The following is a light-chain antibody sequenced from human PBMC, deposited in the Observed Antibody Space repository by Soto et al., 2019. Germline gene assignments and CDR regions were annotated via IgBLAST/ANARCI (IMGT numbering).Light chain of an antibody. CDR2: EGN. V-gene: IGLV2-23*01. Sequence: QSALTQPASVSASPGQSITISCTGPSGDVLTYDGVSWYQHHPGKAPKLIIYEGNKRPSGVSHRFSGPKSGHMASLTISGLQAEDEADYYCCSYAYTRGWVFGGGTQLAVL. CDR3: CSYAYTRGWV. J-gene: IGLJ3*02. CDR1: SGDVLTYDG.